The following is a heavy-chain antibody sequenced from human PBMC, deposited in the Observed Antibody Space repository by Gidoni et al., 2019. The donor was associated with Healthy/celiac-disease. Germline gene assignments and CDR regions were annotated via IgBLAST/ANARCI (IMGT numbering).Heavy chain of an antibody. Sequence: EVQLLESGGGLVQPGGSLGLSCPASGFPFSSYAMSWVRQAPGKGLGWVSAISGSGGSTYYADSVKGRFTISRDNSKNTLYLQMNSLRAEDTAVYYCAKGKAVAGPGYADYWGQGTLVTVSS. J-gene: IGHJ4*02. CDR2: ISGSGGST. D-gene: IGHD6-19*01. CDR3: AKGKAVAGPGYADY. CDR1: GFPFSSYA. V-gene: IGHV3-23*01.